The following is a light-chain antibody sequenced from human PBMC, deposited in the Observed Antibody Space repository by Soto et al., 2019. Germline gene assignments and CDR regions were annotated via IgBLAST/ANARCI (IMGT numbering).Light chain of an antibody. CDR2: SAS. J-gene: IGKJ3*01. CDR1: QGISSL. Sequence: DIQMTQLPSSMSASVGDRVTITCRASQGISSLLAWFHQKPGKAPNLLIYSASTLQSGVPSRFSGSGSGTDFTLTISSLQAEDFGTYYCQQANNSPRNFSHGTNVDIK. V-gene: IGKV1-12*01. CDR3: QQANNSPRN.